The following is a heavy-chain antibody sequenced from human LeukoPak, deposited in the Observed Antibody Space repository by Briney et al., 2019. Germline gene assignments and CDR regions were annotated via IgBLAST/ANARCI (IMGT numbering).Heavy chain of an antibody. J-gene: IGHJ3*02. V-gene: IGHV1-2*02. D-gene: IGHD3-22*01. CDR2: INPNSGGT. Sequence: EASVKVSCKASGYTFTGYYMHWVRQAPGQGLEWMGWINPNSGGTNYAQKFQGRVTMTRDTSISTAYMELSRLRSDDTAVYYCARDSPYYDSSGFTWNDAFDNWGQGTMVTVSS. CDR3: ARDSPYYDSSGFTWNDAFDN. CDR1: GYTFTGYY.